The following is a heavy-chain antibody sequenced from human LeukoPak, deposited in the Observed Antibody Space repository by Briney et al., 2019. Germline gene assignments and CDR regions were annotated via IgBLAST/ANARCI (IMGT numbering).Heavy chain of an antibody. V-gene: IGHV1-2*02. CDR1: GYTFTDYL. CDR3: ASAVAATWGAFDI. CDR2: INPNSGGT. Sequence: ASVTVSCKASGYTFTDYLMQWVGQAPGQGLEGMGWINPNSGGTNYAQKFPGRVTMTRHTCISTAYMELSRLRCDDTAVSYCASAVAATWGAFDIWGQGTEVTVSP. J-gene: IGHJ3*02. D-gene: IGHD2-15*01.